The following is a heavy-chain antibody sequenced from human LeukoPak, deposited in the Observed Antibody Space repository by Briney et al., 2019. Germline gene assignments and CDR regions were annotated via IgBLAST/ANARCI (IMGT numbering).Heavy chain of an antibody. J-gene: IGHJ4*02. D-gene: IGHD4-17*01. CDR1: GFTFSSYS. CDR3: ARDPLAKTVTDVSGY. Sequence: GGSLRLSCAASGFTFSSYSMNWVRRAPGKGLEWVSYISSSSSTIYYADSVKGRFTISRDNAKNSLYLQMNSLRAEDTAVYYCARDPLAKTVTDVSGYWGQGTLVTVSS. V-gene: IGHV3-48*01. CDR2: ISSSSSTI.